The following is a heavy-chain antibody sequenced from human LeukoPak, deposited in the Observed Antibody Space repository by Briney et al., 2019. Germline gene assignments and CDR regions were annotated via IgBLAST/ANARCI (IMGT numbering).Heavy chain of an antibody. CDR1: GGSISSGSYY. V-gene: IGHV4-61*02. CDR3: ARVTTWELDYWYFDL. CDR2: IYTSGST. J-gene: IGHJ2*01. D-gene: IGHD1-26*01. Sequence: PSETLSHTCTVSGGSISSGSYYWSWIRQPAGKGLEWIGRIYTSGSTNYNPSLKSRVTISVDTSKYQFSLKLSSVTAADTAVYYCARVTTWELDYWYFDLWGRGTLVTVSS.